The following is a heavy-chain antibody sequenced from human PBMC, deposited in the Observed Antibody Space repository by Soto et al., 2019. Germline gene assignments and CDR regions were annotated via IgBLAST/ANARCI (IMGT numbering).Heavy chain of an antibody. D-gene: IGHD4-4*01. CDR1: GGTFSSYA. Sequence: GASVKVSCKASGGTFSSYAISWVRQAPGQGLEWMGGIIPIFGTANYAQKFQGRVTITADESTSTAYMELSSLRSEDTAVYYCAGDPRGPYRWFDPWGQGTLVTVSS. CDR3: AGDPRGPYRWFDP. CDR2: IIPIFGTA. J-gene: IGHJ5*02. V-gene: IGHV1-69*13.